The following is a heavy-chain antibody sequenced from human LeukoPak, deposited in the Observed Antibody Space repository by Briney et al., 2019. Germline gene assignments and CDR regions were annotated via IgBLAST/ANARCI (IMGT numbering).Heavy chain of an antibody. CDR3: AKGSYYDSSGSFYFDY. J-gene: IGHJ4*02. CDR1: GFTFSSYA. CDR2: ISGSGDST. D-gene: IGHD3-22*01. V-gene: IGHV3-23*01. Sequence: LPGGSLRLSCAASGFTFSSYAMSWVRQAPGKGLEWVSGISGSGDSTYYADSVKGRFTISRDNSKNTLYVQVNSLGTEDTAAYYCAKGSYYDSSGSFYFDYWGQGTLVTVSS.